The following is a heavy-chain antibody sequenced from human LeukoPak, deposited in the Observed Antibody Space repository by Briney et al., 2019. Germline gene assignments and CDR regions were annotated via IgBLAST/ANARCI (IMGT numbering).Heavy chain of an antibody. CDR1: GFTFSSYW. CDR2: IKQDGSEK. D-gene: IGHD6-19*01. CDR3: ARDSAVAGIRTFDY. V-gene: IGHV3-7*04. J-gene: IGHJ4*02. Sequence: GGSLRLSCAASGFTFSSYWMSWVRQAPGKGLEWVANIKQDGSEKYYVDSVKGRFTIPRDNAKNSLYLQMNSLRAEDTAVYYCARDSAVAGIRTFDYWGQGTLVTVSS.